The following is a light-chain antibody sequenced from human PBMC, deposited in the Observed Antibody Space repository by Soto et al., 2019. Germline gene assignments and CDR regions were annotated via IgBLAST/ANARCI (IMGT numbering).Light chain of an antibody. Sequence: QLVLTQPPSVSGAPGQRVTISCTGSSSNIGAGYDVHWYQQVPGTAPKLLIYGNSNRPSGVPDRFSGSKSGTSASLAITGLQAEDEADYYCHSYDSSLSGVVFGGGTKLTVL. J-gene: IGLJ2*01. CDR1: SSNIGAGYD. CDR2: GNS. V-gene: IGLV1-40*01. CDR3: HSYDSSLSGVV.